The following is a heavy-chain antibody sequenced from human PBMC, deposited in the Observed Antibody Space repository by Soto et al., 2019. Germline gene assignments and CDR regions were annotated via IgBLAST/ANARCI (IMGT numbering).Heavy chain of an antibody. Sequence: ASVKVSCKASGYTFTSYGIHWVRQSPGQRLEWMGWINAANGDTKYSPKFQGRVTITRDTSASTAYMELSSLRSEDTAVYYCVRRHVSATGIDWFDPWGQGALVTVSS. D-gene: IGHD6-13*01. CDR1: GYTFTSYG. J-gene: IGHJ5*02. CDR2: INAANGDT. V-gene: IGHV1-3*01. CDR3: VRRHVSATGIDWFDP.